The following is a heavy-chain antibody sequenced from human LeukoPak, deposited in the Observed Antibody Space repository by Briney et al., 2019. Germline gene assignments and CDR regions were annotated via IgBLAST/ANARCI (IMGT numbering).Heavy chain of an antibody. V-gene: IGHV4-59*01. J-gene: IGHJ4*02. D-gene: IGHD3-22*01. Sequence: PSETLSLTCTVSGGSISSYYRSWIRQPPGKGLEWIGYIYYSGSTNYNPSLKSRVTISVDTSKNQFSLKLSSVTAADTAVYYCARYYYDSSGYSPFDYWGQGTLVTVSS. CDR3: ARYYYDSSGYSPFDY. CDR1: GGSISSYY. CDR2: IYYSGST.